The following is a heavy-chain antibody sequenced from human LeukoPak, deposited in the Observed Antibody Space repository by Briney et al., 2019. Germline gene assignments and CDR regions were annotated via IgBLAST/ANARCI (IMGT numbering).Heavy chain of an antibody. Sequence: PSETLSLTCTVSGGSISSGDYYWSWIRQPPGKGLERIGYIYYSGSTYYNPSLKSRVTISVDTSKNQFSLKLSSVTAADTAVYYCARFSIIAAASFDYWGQGTLVTVSS. D-gene: IGHD6-13*01. CDR3: ARFSIIAAASFDY. V-gene: IGHV4-30-4*01. J-gene: IGHJ4*02. CDR2: IYYSGST. CDR1: GGSISSGDYY.